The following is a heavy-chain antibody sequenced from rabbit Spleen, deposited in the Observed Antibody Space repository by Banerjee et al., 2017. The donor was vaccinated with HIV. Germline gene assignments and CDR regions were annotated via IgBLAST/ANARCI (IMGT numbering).Heavy chain of an antibody. Sequence: QSLEESGGDLVKPGSSLTLTCTASGVSFSDNHYMCWVRQAPGKGLEWIGCIYTYYGSTYYASRAKGRFTISKTSSTTVTLQVTSLTAADTATYFCARDLTGVIGWSFYLWGPGTLVTVS. J-gene: IGHJ4*01. V-gene: IGHV1S40*01. CDR2: IYTYYGST. CDR1: GVSFSDNHY. CDR3: ARDLTGVIGWSFYL. D-gene: IGHD1-1*01.